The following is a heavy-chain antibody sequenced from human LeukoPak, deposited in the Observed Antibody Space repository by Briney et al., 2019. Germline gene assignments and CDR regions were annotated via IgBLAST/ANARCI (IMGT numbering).Heavy chain of an antibody. CDR1: GGSMSSYY. D-gene: IGHD1-7*01. CDR2: IYTTENT. Sequence: SETLSLTCSVSGGSMSSYYWSWIRQPAGKGLEWIGRIYTTENTNYNPSIKSRVTISVDTSKNQFSLKLDSVTGADTAVYYCARGNGTINFDYWGQGVLVTVSS. CDR3: ARGNGTINFDY. J-gene: IGHJ4*02. V-gene: IGHV4-4*07.